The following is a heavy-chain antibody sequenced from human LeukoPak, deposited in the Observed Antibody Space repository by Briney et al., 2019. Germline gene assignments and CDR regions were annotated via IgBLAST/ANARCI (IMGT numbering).Heavy chain of an antibody. V-gene: IGHV3-20*04. Sequence: PGGSLRLPCAASGFTFDDYGMSWVRQAPGKGLEWVSGINWNGGSTGYADSVKGRFTISRDNAKNSLYLQMNSLRAEDTALYYCARLGVGATRDAFDIWGQGTMVTVSS. CDR1: GFTFDDYG. J-gene: IGHJ3*02. CDR2: INWNGGST. CDR3: ARLGVGATRDAFDI. D-gene: IGHD1-26*01.